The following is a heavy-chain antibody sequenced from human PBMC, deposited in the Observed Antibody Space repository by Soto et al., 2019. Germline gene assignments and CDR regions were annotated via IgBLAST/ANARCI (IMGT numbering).Heavy chain of an antibody. CDR1: GYNFTIYL. Sequence: PGECRHLSCHCSGYNFTIYLSSWLRQMPGKGLEWMGRIDPSDSYTNYSPSFQGQVTISADKSISSAYLQWSSLRASDTAMYYCARGGVSTRTFDYWGQGTPVTVSS. CDR3: ARGGVSTRTFDY. J-gene: IGHJ4*02. CDR2: IDPSDSYT. V-gene: IGHV5-10-1*04. D-gene: IGHD3-3*01.